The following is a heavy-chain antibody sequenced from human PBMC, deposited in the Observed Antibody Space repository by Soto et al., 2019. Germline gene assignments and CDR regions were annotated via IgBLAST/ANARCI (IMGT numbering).Heavy chain of an antibody. V-gene: IGHV3-23*01. CDR1: GFTFSSYA. Sequence: GGSLRLSCAASGFTFSSYAMSWVRQAPGKGLEWVSAISGSGGSTYYADSVKGRFTISRDNSKNTLYLQMNSLRAEDTAVYYCAKDPPHLLPTPSHLASDYWGQGTLVTVSS. CDR2: ISGSGGST. D-gene: IGHD2-15*01. CDR3: AKDPPHLLPTPSHLASDY. J-gene: IGHJ4*02.